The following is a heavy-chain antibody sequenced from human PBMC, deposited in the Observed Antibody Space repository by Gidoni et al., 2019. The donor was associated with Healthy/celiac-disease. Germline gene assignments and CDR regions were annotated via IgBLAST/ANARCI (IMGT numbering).Heavy chain of an antibody. V-gene: IGHV4-4*02. D-gene: IGHD3-16*02. CDR2: IYHSGST. Sequence: QVQLQESGPGLVKPSGTLSLTCAVSGGSISSSNWWSWVRQPPGKGLEWMGEIYHSGSTNYNPSLKSRVTISVDKSKNQFSLKLSSVTAADTAVYYCARADSNMITFGGVIGGYDYWGQGTLVTVSS. CDR1: GGSISSSNW. J-gene: IGHJ4*02. CDR3: ARADSNMITFGGVIGGYDY.